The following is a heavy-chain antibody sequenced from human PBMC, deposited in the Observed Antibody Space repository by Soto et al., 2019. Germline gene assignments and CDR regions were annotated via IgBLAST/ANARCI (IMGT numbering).Heavy chain of an antibody. CDR3: VRDLHEPLAADALREAN. Sequence: EMQLVQSGGGLVQPGGSLRLSCAASGFTFSSYEMHWVRQAPGKGLEWISYIISSGTGTYYADSVRGRFTMSRDNTKNSVSLQMYSLRAEDTAIYYCVRDLHEPLAADALREANWGQGTQVTVSS. V-gene: IGHV3-48*03. CDR1: GFTFSSYE. D-gene: IGHD4-17*01. CDR2: IISSGTGT. J-gene: IGHJ4*02.